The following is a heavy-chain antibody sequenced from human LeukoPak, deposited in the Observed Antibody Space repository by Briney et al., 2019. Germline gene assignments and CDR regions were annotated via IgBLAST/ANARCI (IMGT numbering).Heavy chain of an antibody. Sequence: GRSLRLSCAASGFAFSSYGMHWVRQAPGKGLEWVAVIWYDGSNKYYADSVKGRFTISRDNAKNSLYLQMNSLRAEDTALYYCARDVRRYCSGGSCYFPALPEPLFGYWGQGTLVTVSS. D-gene: IGHD2-15*01. CDR2: IWYDGSNK. CDR3: ARDVRRYCSGGSCYFPALPEPLFGY. V-gene: IGHV3-33*01. CDR1: GFAFSSYG. J-gene: IGHJ4*02.